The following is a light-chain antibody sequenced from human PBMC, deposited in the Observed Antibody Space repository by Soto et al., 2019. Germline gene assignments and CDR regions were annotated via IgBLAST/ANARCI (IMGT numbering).Light chain of an antibody. CDR3: VQHNSYPLT. CDR1: QGARNY. Sequence: DIQMTQSPSVLSASVVDIVTITCRASQGARNYLAWFQQKPGKVPKRLIYAASSLQSGVPSRFSGSGSGTEFSLTISSLQPEDFATYYCVQHNSYPLTFGGGTKVEIK. CDR2: AAS. V-gene: IGKV1-17*03. J-gene: IGKJ4*01.